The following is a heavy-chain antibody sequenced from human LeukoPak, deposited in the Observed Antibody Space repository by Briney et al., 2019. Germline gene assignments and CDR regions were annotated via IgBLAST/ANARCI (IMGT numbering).Heavy chain of an antibody. CDR3: ADNGYSPYYYYGMDV. V-gene: IGHV1-69*04. CDR2: IIPILGIA. Sequence: SVTVSCKSSGATFSSYAISWVRQAPGQGLEWMGRIIPILGIANYAQKFQGRVTITADKSTSTAYMELSSLRSEDTAVYYCADNGYSPYYYYGMDVWGQGTTVTVSS. J-gene: IGHJ6*02. D-gene: IGHD2-21*01. CDR1: GATFSSYA.